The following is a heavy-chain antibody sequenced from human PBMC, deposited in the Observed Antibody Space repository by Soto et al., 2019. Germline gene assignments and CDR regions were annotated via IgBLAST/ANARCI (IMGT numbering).Heavy chain of an antibody. V-gene: IGHV3-30*03. D-gene: IGHD6-6*01. J-gene: IGHJ3*02. CDR3: ARGSWQLSSASDI. Sequence: QPGGSLRLSCAASGFTFSSYGMHWVRQAPGKGLEWVAVISYDGSNEYYADTVIGRFTISRDNSKNTLYLQMDSLRAEDTAVYYCARGSWQLSSASDIWGQGTMVTVSS. CDR2: ISYDGSNE. CDR1: GFTFSSYG.